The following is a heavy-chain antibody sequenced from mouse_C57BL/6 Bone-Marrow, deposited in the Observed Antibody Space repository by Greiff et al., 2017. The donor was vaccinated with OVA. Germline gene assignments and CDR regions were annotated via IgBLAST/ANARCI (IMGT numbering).Heavy chain of an antibody. J-gene: IGHJ4*01. CDR3: ARDNGSFYYYAMDY. D-gene: IGHD1-1*01. V-gene: IGHV5-4*01. CDR1: GFTFSSYA. Sequence: EVKLVESGGGLVKPGGSLKLSCAASGFTFSSYAMSWVRQTPEKRLEWVATISDGGSYTYYPDNVKGRFTISRDNAKNNLYLQMSHLKSEDTAMYYCARDNGSFYYYAMDYWGQGTSVTVSS. CDR2: ISDGGSYT.